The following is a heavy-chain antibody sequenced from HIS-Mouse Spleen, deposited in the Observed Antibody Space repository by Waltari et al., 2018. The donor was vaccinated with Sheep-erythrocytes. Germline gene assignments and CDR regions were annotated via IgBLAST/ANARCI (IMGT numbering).Heavy chain of an antibody. Sequence: QVQLVESGGGVVQPGRSLRLSCAASGFTFSNFDMHWVRRAPGKGLEWGTVISYEGSNKYYAESVKGRFTISRDNSKNTLYLQMNSLRAEDTAVYYCAKEDCGGDCPFDYWGQGTLVTVSS. J-gene: IGHJ4*02. CDR2: ISYEGSNK. CDR3: AKEDCGGDCPFDY. CDR1: GFTFSNFD. D-gene: IGHD2-21*02. V-gene: IGHV3-30*18.